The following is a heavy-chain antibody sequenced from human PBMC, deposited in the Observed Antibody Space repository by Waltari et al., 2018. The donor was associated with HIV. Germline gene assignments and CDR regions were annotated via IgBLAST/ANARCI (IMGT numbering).Heavy chain of an antibody. Sequence: QVQLQESGPGLVKPSETLLLTCTVSGGSISSHYWSWIRQPPGKGLECIGYSYDSGSTNDNPSLKSRVTIAVDTSKKQISLKLSSVTAADTAVYYCARDFPFSHYYGSGSYFGSDYWGQGTQVTVSS. D-gene: IGHD3-10*01. CDR1: GGSISSHY. V-gene: IGHV4-59*11. J-gene: IGHJ4*02. CDR3: ARDFPFSHYYGSGSYFGSDY. CDR2: SYDSGST.